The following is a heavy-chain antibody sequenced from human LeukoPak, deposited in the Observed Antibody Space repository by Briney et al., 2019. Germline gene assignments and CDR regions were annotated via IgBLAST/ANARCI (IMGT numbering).Heavy chain of an antibody. V-gene: IGHV3-48*01. CDR3: ARDSVVWFGDSSPYYFDY. J-gene: IGHJ4*02. Sequence: GGSLRLSCAASGFTFDHYTMHWVRQAPGKGLEWVSYISSSSSTIYYADSVKGRFTISRDNAKNSLYLQMNSLRAEDTAVYYCARDSVVWFGDSSPYYFDYWGQGTLVTVSS. CDR1: GFTFDHYT. D-gene: IGHD3-10*01. CDR2: ISSSSSTI.